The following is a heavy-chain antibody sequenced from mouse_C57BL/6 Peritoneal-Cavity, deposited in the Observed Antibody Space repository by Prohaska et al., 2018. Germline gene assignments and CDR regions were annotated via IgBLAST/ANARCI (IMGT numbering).Heavy chain of an antibody. CDR2: IYLGDGDT. J-gene: IGHJ3*01. V-gene: IGHV1-82*01. Sequence: PGASVKISCKSSVYAFSSSWMNWVKQRPGKGLEWLGRIYLGDGDTNYNGKCKGKATLTADKSSSTAYMQLSSLTSEDSAVYFCARGEGAWFAYWGQGTLVTVSA. CDR1: VYAFSSSW. CDR3: ARGEGAWFAY.